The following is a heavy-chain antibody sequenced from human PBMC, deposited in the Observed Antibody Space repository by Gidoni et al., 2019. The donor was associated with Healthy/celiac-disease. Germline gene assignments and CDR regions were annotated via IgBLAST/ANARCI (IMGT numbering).Heavy chain of an antibody. D-gene: IGHD3-9*01. J-gene: IGHJ4*02. CDR3: AKADYDILTGYYPGVY. CDR1: GFTFSSYA. CDR2: ISGSGGST. Sequence: EVQLVESGGGLVQPGGSLRLSCAASGFTFSSYAMSWVRQAPGKGLEWVSAISGSGGSTYYADSVKGRFTISRDNSKNTLYLQMNSLRAEDTAVYYCAKADYDILTGYYPGVYWGQGTLVTVSS. V-gene: IGHV3-23*04.